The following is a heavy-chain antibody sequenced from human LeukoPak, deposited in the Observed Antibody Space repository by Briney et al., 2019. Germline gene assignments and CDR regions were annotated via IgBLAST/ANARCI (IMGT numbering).Heavy chain of an antibody. V-gene: IGHV4-39*01. Sequence: SETLSLTCTVSGGSISSSSYYWGWIRQPPGKGLEWIGSIYYSGSTYYNPPLKSRVTISVDTSKNQFSLKLSSVTAADTAVYYCASSRRDGYNSGDDAFDIWGQGTMVTVSS. J-gene: IGHJ3*02. CDR2: IYYSGST. CDR1: GGSISSSSYY. CDR3: ASSRRDGYNSGDDAFDI. D-gene: IGHD5-24*01.